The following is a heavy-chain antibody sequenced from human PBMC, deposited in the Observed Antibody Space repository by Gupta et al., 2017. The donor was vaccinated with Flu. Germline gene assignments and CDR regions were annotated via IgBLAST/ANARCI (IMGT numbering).Heavy chain of an antibody. J-gene: IGHJ6*02. Sequence: QVQLVESGGGVVQPGRSLRLSCAASGFTFSSYGMHWVRQAPGKGLEWVAVISYDGSNKYYADSVKGRVTISRDNSKNTLYLQMNSLRAEDTAVYYCAKEDDGDYGDYYYYGRDGWGQGTTVTVSS. D-gene: IGHD4-17*01. CDR1: GFTFSSYG. CDR2: ISYDGSNK. V-gene: IGHV3-30*18. CDR3: AKEDDGDYGDYYYYGRDG.